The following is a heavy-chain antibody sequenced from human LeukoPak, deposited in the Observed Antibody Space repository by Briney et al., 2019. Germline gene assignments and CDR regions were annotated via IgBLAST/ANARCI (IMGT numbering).Heavy chain of an antibody. CDR1: GFTFKDAW. J-gene: IGHJ4*02. D-gene: IGHD6-19*01. CDR2: IKQDGSEI. CDR3: ASHLWDNSGSYHFDY. V-gene: IGHV3-7*05. Sequence: GGSLRLSCAASGFTFKDAWMSWVRQAPGKGLEWVANIKQDGSEIYYVASVKGRFTVSRDNAKNSLSLQMNSLRADDTAVYYCASHLWDNSGSYHFDYRGQGTLVTVSS.